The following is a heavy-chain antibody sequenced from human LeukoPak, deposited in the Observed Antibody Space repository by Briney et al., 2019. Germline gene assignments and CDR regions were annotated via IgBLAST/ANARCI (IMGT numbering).Heavy chain of an antibody. J-gene: IGHJ5*02. V-gene: IGHV4-31*03. CDR1: GVSISSAGYY. D-gene: IGHD3-22*01. CDR3: ARGTRGRLVTMIQNWFDP. CDR2: IYYSGST. Sequence: SQTLSLTCTVSGVSISSAGYYWTWIRQHPGKGLEWIGNIYYSGSTYYNPSLKSRVSISVDTSKNQFSLKLSSVTAADTAVYYCARGTRGRLVTMIQNWFDPWGQGTLVTVSS.